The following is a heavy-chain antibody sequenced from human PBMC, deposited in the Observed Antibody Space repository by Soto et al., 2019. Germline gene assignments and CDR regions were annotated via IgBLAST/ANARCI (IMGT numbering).Heavy chain of an antibody. J-gene: IGHJ4*02. CDR3: ARDPSVGRAAAGTF. CDR1: GFTFSSYS. Sequence: EVQLVESGGGLVKPGGSLRLSCAASGFTFSSYSMNWDRQAPGKGLEWVSSISSSSSYIYYADSVKGRFTISRDNAKNSLYLQMNSLRAEDTAVYYCARDPSVGRAAAGTFWGQGTLVTVSS. D-gene: IGHD6-13*01. CDR2: ISSSSSYI. V-gene: IGHV3-21*01.